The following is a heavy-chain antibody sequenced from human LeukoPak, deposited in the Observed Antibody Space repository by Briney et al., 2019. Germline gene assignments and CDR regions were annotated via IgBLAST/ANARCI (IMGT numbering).Heavy chain of an antibody. CDR1: GYTFTSYD. CDR3: AIAAAVPAANDAFDI. D-gene: IGHD2-2*01. Sequence: GASVKVSCKASGYTFTSYDINWVRQATAQGLEWMGSMNPNSGNTGYAQKFQGRVTITKNTAITTAYMELSSLRSEDTAVYYCAIAAAVPAANDAFDIWGQGTMVTVSS. J-gene: IGHJ3*02. V-gene: IGHV1-8*03. CDR2: MNPNSGNT.